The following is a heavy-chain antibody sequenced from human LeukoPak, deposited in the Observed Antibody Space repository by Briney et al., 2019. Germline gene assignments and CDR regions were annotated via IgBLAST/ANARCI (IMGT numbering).Heavy chain of an antibody. D-gene: IGHD2-15*01. CDR1: GFTFRSYA. CDR2: VSGTGRTT. CDR3: AKETSGGYCSGGSCYNWFDS. V-gene: IGHV3-23*01. J-gene: IGHJ5*01. Sequence: PGGSLRLSCAASGFTFRSYAMSWVRQAPGKGLEWVSAVSGTGRTTYYADSVKGRFTISRDNSKNTLYLQMNSLRAEDAAVYYCAKETSGGYCSGGSCYNWFDSWGQGTLVTVSS.